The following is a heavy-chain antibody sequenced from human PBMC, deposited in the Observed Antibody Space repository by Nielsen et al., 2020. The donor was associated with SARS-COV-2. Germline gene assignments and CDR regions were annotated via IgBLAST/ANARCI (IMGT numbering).Heavy chain of an antibody. CDR3: ARGGSYFDY. V-gene: IGHV4-39*07. Sequence: SETLSLTCTVSGGSISSYYWAWIRQPPGKGLEWIGTIYYSGSTYYNPSLKSRVSISVDTSKDQFSLKLTSVTAADTAVYYCARGGSYFDYWGQGTLVTVSS. CDR2: IYYSGST. D-gene: IGHD3-16*01. J-gene: IGHJ4*02. CDR1: GGSISSYY.